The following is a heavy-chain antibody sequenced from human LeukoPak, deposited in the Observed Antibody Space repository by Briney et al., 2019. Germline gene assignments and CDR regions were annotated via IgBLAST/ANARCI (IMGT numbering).Heavy chain of an antibody. V-gene: IGHV4-39*07. J-gene: IGHJ5*02. CDR1: GGSISSSSYY. D-gene: IGHD6-13*01. CDR2: IYYSGST. CDR3: AREGVAAAGGPRFDP. Sequence: PSETLSLTCTVSGGSISSSSYYWGWIRQPPGKGLEWIGSIYYSGSTYYNPSLKSRVTISVDTSKNQFSLKLSSVTAADTAVYYCAREGVAAAGGPRFDPWGQGTLVTVSS.